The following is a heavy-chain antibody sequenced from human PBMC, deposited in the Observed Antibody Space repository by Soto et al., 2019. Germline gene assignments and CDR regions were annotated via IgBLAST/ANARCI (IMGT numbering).Heavy chain of an antibody. CDR2: IIPVFDKA. V-gene: IGHV1-69*01. Sequence: QVQLVQSGADVKKPGSSVKVSCKTSGGSFGSSAISWVRQAPAQGLEWMGEIIPVFDKANYAQNFPGRLTITADELTGTVFMELSSLTSEDTAVYFCARLRRDWGDAFDLWGLGTFVTVSS. CDR3: ARLRRDWGDAFDL. CDR1: GGSFGSSA. D-gene: IGHD3-16*01. J-gene: IGHJ3*01.